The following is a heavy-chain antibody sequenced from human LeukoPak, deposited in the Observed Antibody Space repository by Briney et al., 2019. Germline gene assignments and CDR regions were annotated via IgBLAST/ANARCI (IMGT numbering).Heavy chain of an antibody. J-gene: IGHJ5*02. Sequence: PSETLSLTCAVYGGSFSGYYWSWIRQPPGKGLEWIGEINHSGSTNYNPSLKSRVTISVDTSKNQFSLKLSSVTAADTAVYYCARGRSSNWFDPWGKGTLVTVSS. V-gene: IGHV4-34*01. CDR2: INHSGST. CDR1: GGSFSGYY. D-gene: IGHD3-16*02. CDR3: ARGRSSNWFDP.